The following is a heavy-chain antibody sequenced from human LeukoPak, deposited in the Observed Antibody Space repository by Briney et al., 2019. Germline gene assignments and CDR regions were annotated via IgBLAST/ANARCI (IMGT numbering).Heavy chain of an antibody. V-gene: IGHV3-7*05. CDR1: GFTFSGQY. CDR2: IRPDSSAK. J-gene: IGHJ2*01. Sequence: PGGTLRLSCLASGFTFSGQYMSWIRHAPEKGLELLANIRPDSSAKMYVDSVKDRFTISRDNAQNSLFVQMDTLRVEDSAVYFCARAEHYNNRKGTVGVYFDFWGRGTLVNVSS. D-gene: IGHD3-22*01. CDR3: ARAEHYNNRKGTVGVYFDF.